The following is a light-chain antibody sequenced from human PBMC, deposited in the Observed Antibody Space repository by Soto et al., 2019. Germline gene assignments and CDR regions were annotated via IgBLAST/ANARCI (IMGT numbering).Light chain of an antibody. CDR2: EDT. CDR3: CSYAGSGTFV. Sequence: QAASVSGSPGQSITISCTGTSSDVGSYDLVSWYQQPPGKAPKLMIYEDTKRPSGISTRFSGSKSGNAASLTISGLQAEDEADYYCCSYAGSGTFVFGTGTKVTVL. V-gene: IGLV2-23*01. CDR1: SSDVGSYDL. J-gene: IGLJ1*01.